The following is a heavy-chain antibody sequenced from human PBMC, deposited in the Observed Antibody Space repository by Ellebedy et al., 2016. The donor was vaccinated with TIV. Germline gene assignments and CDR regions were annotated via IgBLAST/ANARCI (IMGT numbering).Heavy chain of an antibody. CDR1: GYTFTSYD. CDR3: ARGLHDYGDYGL. Sequence: ASVKVSCXASGYTFTSYDINWVRQATGQGLEWMGWMNPNSGNTGYAQKFQGRVTMTRNTSISTAYMELSSLRSEDTAVYYCARGLHDYGDYGLWGQGTMVTVSS. D-gene: IGHD4-17*01. J-gene: IGHJ3*01. CDR2: MNPNSGNT. V-gene: IGHV1-8*01.